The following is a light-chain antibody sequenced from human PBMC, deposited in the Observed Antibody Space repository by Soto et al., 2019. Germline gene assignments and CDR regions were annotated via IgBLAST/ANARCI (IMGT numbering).Light chain of an antibody. V-gene: IGLV1-40*01. CDR1: SSNIGAGYD. CDR3: QSYDSSLSGYVV. J-gene: IGLJ2*01. CDR2: GNS. Sequence: QSVLTQPPSVSGAPGPRVTISCTGSSSNIGAGYDVHWYQQLPGTAPKLLIYGNSNRPSGVPDRFSGSKSGTSASLAITGLQAEDEADYYWQSYDSSLSGYVVFGVWTQVTVL.